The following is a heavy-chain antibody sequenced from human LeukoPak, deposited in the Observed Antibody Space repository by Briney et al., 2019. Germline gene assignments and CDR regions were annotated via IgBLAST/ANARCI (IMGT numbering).Heavy chain of an antibody. CDR1: GYTLTELS. J-gene: IGHJ3*02. V-gene: IGHV1-24*01. CDR2: FDPEDGET. D-gene: IGHD3-3*01. CDR3: ATGGTRIFGVVIGNDAFDI. Sequence: ASMKVSCKVSGYTLTELSMHWVRQAPGKGLEWMGGFDPEDGETIYAQKFQGRVTMTEDTSTDTAYMELSSLRSEDTAVYYCATGGTRIFGVVIGNDAFDIWGQGTMVTVSS.